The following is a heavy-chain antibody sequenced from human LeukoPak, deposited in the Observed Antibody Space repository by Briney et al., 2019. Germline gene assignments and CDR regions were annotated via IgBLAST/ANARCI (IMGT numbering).Heavy chain of an antibody. D-gene: IGHD3-9*01. CDR2: IYYSGST. J-gene: IGHJ4*02. V-gene: IGHV4-61*01. Sequence: PSETLSLACTVSGGSVSSGSYEWSWIRQPRGRGLEWIGYIYYSGSTNYNPSLKSRVTIPVATSKNQFSLKLSAVTAADTAVYYCGRGSSTIFFDYWGQRTLVTVSS. CDR3: GRGSSTIFFDY. CDR1: GGSVSSGSYE.